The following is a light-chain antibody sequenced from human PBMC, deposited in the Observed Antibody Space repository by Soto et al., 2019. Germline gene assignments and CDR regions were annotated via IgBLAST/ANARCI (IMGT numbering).Light chain of an antibody. Sequence: EIVMTQSPATLSVSPGESATLSCRASQSVSNNLARYQQKPGQAPTLLIYGASTRATGFPARFSGSGSGTEFTLTLSSLQSGDFAVYYCQQYNNWPPTWTFGQGTKVEIK. CDR2: GAS. V-gene: IGKV3-15*01. J-gene: IGKJ1*01. CDR1: QSVSNN. CDR3: QQYNNWPPTWT.